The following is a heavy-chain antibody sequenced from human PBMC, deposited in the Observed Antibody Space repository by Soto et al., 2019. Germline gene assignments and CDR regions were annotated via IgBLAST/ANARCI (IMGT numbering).Heavy chain of an antibody. CDR3: ARGRDGEY. Sequence: QVHLVQSGAEVKKPGASVKVSCKGSGYAFTTYGITWVRQAPGQGLEWMGWISAHSGNTNYAQKLQGRVTVTRDTSTSTAYMELRSLRSDATAVYYCARGRDGEYWGQGALVTVSS. J-gene: IGHJ4*02. D-gene: IGHD3-10*01. V-gene: IGHV1-18*01. CDR1: GYAFTTYG. CDR2: ISAHSGNT.